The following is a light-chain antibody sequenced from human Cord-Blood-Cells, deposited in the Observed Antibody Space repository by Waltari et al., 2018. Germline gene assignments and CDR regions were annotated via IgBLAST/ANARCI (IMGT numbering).Light chain of an antibody. V-gene: IGLV2-23*03. Sequence: QSALTQPASVSGSPGQSITISCTGTSSDVGSYNLVSWYQQHPGKAPKLMIYEGSKRPSGVSIRLSGSQSGNTASLTISGLQAEDEADYYCCSSAGSSTFEVFGGGTKLTVL. CDR1: SSDVGSYNL. CDR2: EGS. J-gene: IGLJ3*02. CDR3: CSSAGSSTFEV.